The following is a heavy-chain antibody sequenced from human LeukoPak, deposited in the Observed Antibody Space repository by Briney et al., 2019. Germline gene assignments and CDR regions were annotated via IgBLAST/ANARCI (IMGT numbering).Heavy chain of an antibody. D-gene: IGHD2-15*01. CDR3: ASCSGGSCDLRRYFDY. CDR2: ISSSSSYI. J-gene: IGHJ4*02. CDR1: GFTFSNAW. Sequence: GGSLRLSCAASGFTFSNAWMNWVRQAPGKGLEWVSSISSSSSYIYYADSVKGRFTISRDNAKNSLYLQMNSLRAEDTAVYYCASCSGGSCDLRRYFDYWGQGTLVTASS. V-gene: IGHV3-21*01.